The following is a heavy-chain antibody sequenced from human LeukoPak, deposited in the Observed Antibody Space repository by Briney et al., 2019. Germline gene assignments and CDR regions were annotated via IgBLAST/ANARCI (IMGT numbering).Heavy chain of an antibody. J-gene: IGHJ5*02. Sequence: PGGSLRLSCAASGLTFSSYAMSWVRQATGKGLEWVSAISGSGGSTYYADSVKGRFTISRDNSKNTLYLQMNSLRAEDTAVYYCAKGVGGIYGWFDPWGQGTLVTVSS. CDR1: GLTFSSYA. D-gene: IGHD3-16*01. V-gene: IGHV3-23*01. CDR3: AKGVGGIYGWFDP. CDR2: ISGSGGST.